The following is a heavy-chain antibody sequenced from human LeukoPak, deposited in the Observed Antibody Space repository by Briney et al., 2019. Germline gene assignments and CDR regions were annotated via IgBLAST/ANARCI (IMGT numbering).Heavy chain of an antibody. Sequence: GGSLRLPCAASGFTFTTHAMSWVRQAPGKGLEWVSTISGSGGSTYYADSVKGRFTISRDNSQNTLYLQMNSLRADDTAVYYCAKGGYNWFDPWGQGTLVTVSS. V-gene: IGHV3-23*01. CDR3: AKGGYNWFDP. CDR2: ISGSGGST. CDR1: GFTFTTHA. J-gene: IGHJ5*02.